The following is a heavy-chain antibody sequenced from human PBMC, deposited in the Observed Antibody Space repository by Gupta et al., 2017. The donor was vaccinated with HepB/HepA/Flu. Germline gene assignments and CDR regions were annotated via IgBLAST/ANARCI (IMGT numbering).Heavy chain of an antibody. V-gene: IGHV3-23*01. D-gene: IGHD3-3*01. CDR3: AKGLGRLRFLEWLLFDY. Sequence: EVQLLESGGGLVQPGGSLRLSCAASGFTFSSYAMSWFRQAPGKGLEWVAAISGSGGSTYYEDSVKGRFTISRDNSKNTRYLQMNSLRAEDTAVDYCAKGLGRLRFLEWLLFDYWGQGTLVTVSS. CDR1: GFTFSSYA. J-gene: IGHJ4*02. CDR2: ISGSGGST.